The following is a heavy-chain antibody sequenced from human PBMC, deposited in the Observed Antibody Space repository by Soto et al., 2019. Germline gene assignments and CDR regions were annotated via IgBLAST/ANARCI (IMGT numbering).Heavy chain of an antibody. D-gene: IGHD3-16*01. CDR1: GYTFTSYA. CDR3: ARVLGDSPDGSYNWFDP. CDR2: INAGNGNT. J-gene: IGHJ5*02. Sequence: ASVKVSCKASGYTFTSYAMHWVRQAPGQRLEWMGWINAGNGNTKYSQKFQGRVTITRDTSASTAYMELSSLRSEDTAVYYCARVLGDSPDGSYNWFDPWGQGTLVTVSS. V-gene: IGHV1-3*01.